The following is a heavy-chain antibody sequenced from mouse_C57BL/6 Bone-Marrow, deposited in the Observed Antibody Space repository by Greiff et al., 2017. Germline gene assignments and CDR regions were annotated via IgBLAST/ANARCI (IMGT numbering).Heavy chain of an antibody. Sequence: QVQLKESGPELVKPGASVKISCKASGYAFSSSWMNWVKQRPGKGLEWIGRIYPGDGDTNYNGKFKGKATLTADKSSSTAYMQLSGLTSEDSAVYFCARSDYYGSSLWYFDVWGTGTTVTVSS. J-gene: IGHJ1*03. CDR3: ARSDYYGSSLWYFDV. CDR2: IYPGDGDT. V-gene: IGHV1-82*01. D-gene: IGHD1-1*01. CDR1: GYAFSSSW.